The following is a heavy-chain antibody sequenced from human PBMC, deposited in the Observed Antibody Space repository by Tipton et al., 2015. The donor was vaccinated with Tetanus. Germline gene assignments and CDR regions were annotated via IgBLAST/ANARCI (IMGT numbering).Heavy chain of an antibody. Sequence: SLRLSCAASGFTFSSYAMSWVRQAPGKGLEWVSAISGSGGSTYYADSVKGRFTISRDNSKNTLYLQMNSLRAEDTAVYYCAKLLEPYGTWLVCVGGRSIQNYGRDVWGQGPMVTVSS. J-gene: IGHJ6*02. V-gene: IGHV3-23*01. CDR2: ISGSGGST. D-gene: IGHD6-19*01. CDR1: GFTFSSYA. CDR3: AKLLEPYGTWLVCVGGRSIQNYGRDV.